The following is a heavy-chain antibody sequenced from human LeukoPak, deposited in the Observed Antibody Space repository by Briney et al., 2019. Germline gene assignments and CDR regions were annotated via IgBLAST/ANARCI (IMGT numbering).Heavy chain of an antibody. Sequence: SGGSLRLSCAASGFTFSTYAMHWVRQAPGKGLEWVAVISYDGSSKYYADSVKGRFTISRDNSKNTLYLQMNSLRAEDTAVYYCARDRDSSPYYYDSSGYSWFDPWGQGTLVTVSS. D-gene: IGHD3-22*01. CDR2: ISYDGSSK. CDR3: ARDRDSSPYYYDSSGYSWFDP. J-gene: IGHJ5*02. V-gene: IGHV3-30*04. CDR1: GFTFSTYA.